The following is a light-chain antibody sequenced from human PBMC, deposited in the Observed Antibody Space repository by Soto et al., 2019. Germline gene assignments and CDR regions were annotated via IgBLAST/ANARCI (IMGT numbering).Light chain of an antibody. CDR2: DAS. CDR3: EQFNGYPRT. CDR1: QGISSA. J-gene: IGKJ2*01. Sequence: AIPLTPSPSSLSASVGDRVTIICRASQGISSALAWYQHKPGRAPNLLIYDASRLESGVPSRFSGSGSGTDFTLTISSLQPEDFATYYCEQFNGYPRTFGQGTNLEIK. V-gene: IGKV1-13*02.